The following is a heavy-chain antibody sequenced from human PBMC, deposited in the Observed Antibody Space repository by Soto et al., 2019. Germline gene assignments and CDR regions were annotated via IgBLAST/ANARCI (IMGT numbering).Heavy chain of an antibody. V-gene: IGHV1-2*02. CDR2: INPNSGGT. Sequence: ASVKVSCKAFGYTFTGYYMHWVRQAPGQGLEWMGWINPNSGGTNYAQKFQGRVTMTRDTSISTAYMELSRLRSDDTAVYYCARSPSGDDFWSGYNNWLDPWGQGTLVTVSS. CDR3: ARSPSGDDFWSGYNNWLDP. CDR1: GYTFTGYY. J-gene: IGHJ5*02. D-gene: IGHD3-3*01.